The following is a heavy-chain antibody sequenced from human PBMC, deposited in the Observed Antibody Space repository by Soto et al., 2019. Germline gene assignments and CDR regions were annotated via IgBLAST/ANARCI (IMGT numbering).Heavy chain of an antibody. D-gene: IGHD3-9*01. CDR2: MNPNSGNT. CDR1: GYTFTIYY. J-gene: IGHJ3*02. Sequence: GASVKVSCKASGYTFTIYYMHWVRQAPGQGLEWMGWMNPNSGNTGYAQKFQGRVTMTRNTSISTAYMELSSLRSEDTAVYYCARGREVWTYYDILTGPIPYAFDIWGQGTMVTVSS. CDR3: ARGREVWTYYDILTGPIPYAFDI. V-gene: IGHV1-8*02.